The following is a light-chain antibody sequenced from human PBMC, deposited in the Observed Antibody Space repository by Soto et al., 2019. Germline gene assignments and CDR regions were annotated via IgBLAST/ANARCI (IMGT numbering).Light chain of an antibody. V-gene: IGLV2-14*03. Sequence: QSALTQPASVSWFPLQSIAISCTGTYSDIGAYKYVSWYQQHPGQVPKLIIYDVSSRPPGVSDRFSGSKSGNTASLTISGLRVEEGAVYYGASWTGSSTGVLGGGPKVPVL. CDR2: DVS. CDR3: ASWTGSSTGV. J-gene: IGLJ3*02. CDR1: YSDIGAYKY.